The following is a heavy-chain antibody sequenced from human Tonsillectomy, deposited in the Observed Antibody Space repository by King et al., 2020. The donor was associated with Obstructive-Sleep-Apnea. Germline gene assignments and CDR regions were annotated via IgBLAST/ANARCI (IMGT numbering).Heavy chain of an antibody. CDR1: GGSMRGGDYY. D-gene: IGHD3-10*02. J-gene: IGHJ4*02. CDR2: IYYSGST. V-gene: IGHV4-30-4*01. CDR3: ARDGLFGDIYYFDS. Sequence: LQLQESGPGLVKPSQTLSLTCTVSGGSMRGGDYYWSWIRQPPGKGLEWIGYIYYSGSTYYNPSLNSRVTISVDTSKNLFSLKLSSVTAADTAVYYCARDGLFGDIYYFDSWGQGTLVTVSS.